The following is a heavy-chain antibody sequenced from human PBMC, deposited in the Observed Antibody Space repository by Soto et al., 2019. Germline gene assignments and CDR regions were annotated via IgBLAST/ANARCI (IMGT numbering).Heavy chain of an antibody. CDR3: AIGAAGWYYDIVTCVFDY. J-gene: IGHJ4*02. D-gene: IGHD3-9*01. V-gene: IGHV1-46*03. Sequence: ASVKVSCKASGYTFTSYYMHWVRQSPGQGLEWMGIINPSGGSTSYAQKFQGRVTMTRDTSTSTVYMELSSLRSEDTAVYYCAIGAAGWYYDIVTCVFDYWGRESLVTVSS. CDR2: INPSGGST. CDR1: GYTFTSYY.